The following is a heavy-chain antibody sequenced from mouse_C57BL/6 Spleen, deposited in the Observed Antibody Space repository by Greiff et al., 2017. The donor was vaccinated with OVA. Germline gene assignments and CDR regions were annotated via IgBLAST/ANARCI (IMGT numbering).Heavy chain of an antibody. D-gene: IGHD2-4*01. CDR2: IDPSDSET. J-gene: IGHJ3*01. V-gene: IGHV1-52*01. CDR1: GYTFTSYW. CDR3: ARRQYDYDWFAY. Sequence: QVQLQQPGAELVRPGSSVKLSCKASGYTFTSYWMHWVKQRPIQGLEWIGNIDPSDSETHYNQKFKDKATLTVDKSSSTAYMQLSSLTSEDSAVYYCARRQYDYDWFAYWGKGTLVTVSA.